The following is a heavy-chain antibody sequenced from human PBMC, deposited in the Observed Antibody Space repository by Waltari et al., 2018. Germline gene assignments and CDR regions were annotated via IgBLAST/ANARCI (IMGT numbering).Heavy chain of an antibody. CDR1: EFTFAYYW. J-gene: IGHJ4*02. V-gene: IGHV3-7*01. CDR3: ATQSWSNFEY. CDR2: IKEDGSEK. D-gene: IGHD3-3*01. Sequence: EVQLVESGGGLVQPGGSLRLSCAASEFTFAYYWVTWVRQAPWKGLEWVANIKEDGSEKYDVDTVKGRFTISRDSAKNSLYLQMSSLRVEDTAVYYCATQSWSNFEYWGQGTLVTVSS.